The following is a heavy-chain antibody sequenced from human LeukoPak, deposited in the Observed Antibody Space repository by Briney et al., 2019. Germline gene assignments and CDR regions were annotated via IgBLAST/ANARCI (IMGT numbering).Heavy chain of an antibody. V-gene: IGHV3-23*01. CDR2: ISGSGGST. CDR3: ARDDGYCGGDCYSKGLDS. J-gene: IGHJ4*02. D-gene: IGHD2-21*02. Sequence: GGSLRLSCAASGFTFSSYAMSWVRQAPGKGLEWVSAISGSGGSTYYADSVKGRFTISRDNSEHTLYLQMNNLRAEDTAVYYCARDDGYCGGDCYSKGLDSWGQGTLVTVSP. CDR1: GFTFSSYA.